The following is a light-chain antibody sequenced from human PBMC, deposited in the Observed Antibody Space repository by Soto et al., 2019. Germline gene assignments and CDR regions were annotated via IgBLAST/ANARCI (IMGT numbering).Light chain of an antibody. V-gene: IGKV1-5*03. CDR2: LAS. CDR3: QQSYSTPQT. J-gene: IGKJ2*01. Sequence: DIQMTQSPSTLSASVGDRVTITCRASQSVADWLAWYHQKPGQAPKLLIYLASKLESGVPARFSGSGSGTDFTLTISSLQPEDFATYYCQQSYSTPQTFGQGTKLEIK. CDR1: QSVADW.